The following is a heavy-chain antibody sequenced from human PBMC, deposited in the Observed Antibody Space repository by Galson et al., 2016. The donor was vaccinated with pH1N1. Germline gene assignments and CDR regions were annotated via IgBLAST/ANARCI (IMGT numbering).Heavy chain of an antibody. CDR3: ILMSRGNALNM. D-gene: IGHD3-10*01. V-gene: IGHV1-2*02. Sequence: SVKVSCKASGDTFRDFYIHWVRQAPGQGLEWMGWINPNSGGTKFPQKFQGRVTMTRDTSITTAYMDLSSLRSDDTAVYYCILMSRGNALNMWGQGTMVTVSS. J-gene: IGHJ3*02. CDR2: INPNSGGT. CDR1: GDTFRDFY.